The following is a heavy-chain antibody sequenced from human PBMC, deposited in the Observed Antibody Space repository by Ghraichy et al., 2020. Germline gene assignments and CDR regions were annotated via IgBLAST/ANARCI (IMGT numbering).Heavy chain of an antibody. D-gene: IGHD2-15*01. CDR3: AREYCSGGRCFFGTGGSHFDN. CDR1: GFTLSNYW. V-gene: IGHV3-74*01. J-gene: IGHJ4*02. CDR2: IKSDGSST. Sequence: GGPLRLSCAASGFTLSNYWMHWVRQAPGKGLVWVSRIKSDGSSTTYADSVKGRFTISRDNAKNTLYLQMNSLRAEDTAVYYCAREYCSGGRCFFGTGGSHFDNWGQGTLVTVSS.